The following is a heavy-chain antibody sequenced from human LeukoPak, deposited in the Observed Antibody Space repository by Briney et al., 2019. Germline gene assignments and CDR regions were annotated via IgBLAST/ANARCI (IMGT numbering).Heavy chain of an antibody. V-gene: IGHV3-7*03. Sequence: GGSLRLSCAASGFTFSSYWMSWVRQAPGKGLEWVANIKQDGSEKYYVDSVKGRFTISRDNAKNSLYLQMNSLRAEDTAVYYCARGLLWEPKAFDIWGQGTMVTVSS. CDR1: GFTFSSYW. J-gene: IGHJ3*02. CDR2: IKQDGSEK. D-gene: IGHD1-26*01. CDR3: ARGLLWEPKAFDI.